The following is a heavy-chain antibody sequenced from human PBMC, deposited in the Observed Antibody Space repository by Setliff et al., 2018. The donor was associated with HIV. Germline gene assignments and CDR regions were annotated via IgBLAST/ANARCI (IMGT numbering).Heavy chain of an antibody. D-gene: IGHD3-10*01. V-gene: IGHV1-18*01. CDR3: AREGVREPPSNTLYYGMDV. Sequence: ASVKVSCKSSGYTFSQYGISWVRQAPGQGLEWMGWISTYNGQRNYAQKVQGRVTFTTDTSTSTAYMELRSLRSDDTAVYYCAREGVREPPSNTLYYGMDVW. CDR1: GYTFSQYG. J-gene: IGHJ6*01. CDR2: ISTYNGQR.